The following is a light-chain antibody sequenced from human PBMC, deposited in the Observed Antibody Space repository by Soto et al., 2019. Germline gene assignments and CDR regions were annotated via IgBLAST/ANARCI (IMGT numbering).Light chain of an antibody. CDR1: PTVTNF. CDR3: QQRNVWPPVT. J-gene: IGKJ5*01. Sequence: EIVLTQFRATLYLSQGERATLSCRASPTVTNFLAWYQQKPGQAPRLLIYGAFNRATGIPARFSGSGSGTDFTLTISSLEPEDSAVYYCQQRNVWPPVTFGQGTRLEIK. V-gene: IGKV3-11*01. CDR2: GAF.